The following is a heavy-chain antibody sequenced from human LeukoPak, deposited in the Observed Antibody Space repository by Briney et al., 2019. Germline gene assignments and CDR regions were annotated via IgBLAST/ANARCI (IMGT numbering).Heavy chain of an antibody. Sequence: SETLFLTCTVSGGSISIYYWSWIRQPPGKGLEWIGYIYPGGSANYNPSLKSRVTISEDTSKSQFSLKLTSVTATDTAIYYCARHIGGYNPFQHWGQGTLVTVSS. D-gene: IGHD5-24*01. CDR3: ARHIGGYNPFQH. V-gene: IGHV4-59*08. J-gene: IGHJ1*01. CDR1: GGSISIYY. CDR2: IYPGGSA.